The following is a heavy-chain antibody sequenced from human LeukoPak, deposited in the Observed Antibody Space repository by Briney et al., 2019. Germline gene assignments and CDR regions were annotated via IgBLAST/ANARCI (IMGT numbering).Heavy chain of an antibody. CDR2: IYTSGST. J-gene: IGHJ3*02. CDR3: ARHDSSGPYNAFDI. V-gene: IGHV4-61*02. D-gene: IGHD3-22*01. CDR1: GGSISSGSYY. Sequence: SETLSLTCTVSGGSISSGSYYWSWIRQPAGKGLEWIGRIYTSGSTNYNPSLKSRVTISYTSKNQFSLKLTSVTAADTAVYYCARHDSSGPYNAFDIWGQGTMVTVSS.